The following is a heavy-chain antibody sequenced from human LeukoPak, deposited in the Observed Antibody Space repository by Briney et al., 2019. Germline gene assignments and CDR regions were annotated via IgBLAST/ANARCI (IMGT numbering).Heavy chain of an antibody. V-gene: IGHV4-39*01. J-gene: IGHJ5*02. Sequence: PSETLSLTCTVSGGSISSSSYYWGWIRQPPGKGLEWIGSIYYSGSTYYNPSLKSRVTISVDTSKNQFSLKLSSVTAADTAVYYWAGTRRYCSGGSCYNWFDPWGQGTLVTVSS. CDR1: GGSISSSSYY. D-gene: IGHD2-15*01. CDR2: IYYSGST. CDR3: AGTRRYCSGGSCYNWFDP.